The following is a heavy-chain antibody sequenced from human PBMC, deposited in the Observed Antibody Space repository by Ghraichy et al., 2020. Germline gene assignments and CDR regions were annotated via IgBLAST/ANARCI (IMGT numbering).Heavy chain of an antibody. D-gene: IGHD6-19*01. V-gene: IGHV3-66*01. CDR1: GFSVSNSY. J-gene: IGHJ4*02. CDR2: LYSGGDT. CDR3: ATAPSGWHFDY. Sequence: GSLRLSCAASGFSVSNSYMSWVRQAPGKGLEWVSALYSGGDTYYADSVKGRFSISRDNSKNTLYLQMNSLRAEDTAGYYCATAPSGWHFDYWGQGTLVTVSS.